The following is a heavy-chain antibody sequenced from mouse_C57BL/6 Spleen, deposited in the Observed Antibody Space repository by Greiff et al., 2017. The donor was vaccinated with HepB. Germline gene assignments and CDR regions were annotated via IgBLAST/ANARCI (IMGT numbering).Heavy chain of an antibody. CDR3: ARDRSNYVGDAMDY. V-gene: IGHV1-72*01. Sequence: QVQLQQPGAELVKPGASVKLSCKASGYTFTSYWMHWVKQRPGRGLEWIGRIDPKSGGTKYNEKFKRKATLIVDTASSTAYMQRRSLTSEDSAVYYCARDRSNYVGDAMDYWGQGTSVTVSS. CDR2: IDPKSGGT. J-gene: IGHJ4*01. D-gene: IGHD2-5*01. CDR1: GYTFTSYW.